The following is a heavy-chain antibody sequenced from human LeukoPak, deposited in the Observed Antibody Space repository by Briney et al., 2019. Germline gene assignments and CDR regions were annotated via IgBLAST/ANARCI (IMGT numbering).Heavy chain of an antibody. J-gene: IGHJ4*02. Sequence: WETLSLTCTVSGGSISSSSYYWGWIRQPPGKGLEWIGSIYYSGSTYYNPSLKSRVTISVDTSKNQFSLKVSSVTAADTAVYYCARLGGNQVLYYFDYWGQGTLVTVSS. V-gene: IGHV4-39*01. D-gene: IGHD1-14*01. CDR1: GGSISSSSYY. CDR2: IYYSGST. CDR3: ARLGGNQVLYYFDY.